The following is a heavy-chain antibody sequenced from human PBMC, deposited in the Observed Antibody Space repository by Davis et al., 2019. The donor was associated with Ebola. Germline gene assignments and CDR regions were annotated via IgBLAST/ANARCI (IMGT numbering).Heavy chain of an antibody. CDR2: IYPGDSAT. CDR1: GYSFTRYW. J-gene: IGHJ4*02. CDR3: AGGSSSSWRGFDY. Sequence: GESLKISCKGSGYSFTRYWIGWVRQLPGNGLEWVGLIYPGDSATRYRPSFQGQVTISADKSISTAYLQWSSLKASDTAMYYCAGGSSSSWRGFDYWGQGTLVTVSS. D-gene: IGHD6-6*01. V-gene: IGHV5-51*01.